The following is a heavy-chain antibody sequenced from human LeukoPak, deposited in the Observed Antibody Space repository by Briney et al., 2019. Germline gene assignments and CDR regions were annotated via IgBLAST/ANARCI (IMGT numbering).Heavy chain of an antibody. D-gene: IGHD2-21*02. V-gene: IGHV3-73*01. CDR1: GFTFSGSA. CDR2: IRSKANSYAT. J-gene: IGHJ4*02. CDR3: ARDGVTGDYFDC. Sequence: GGSLRLSCAASGFTFSGSAMHWVRQASGKGLEWVGRIRSKANSYATAYAASVKGRFTISRDDSKNTAYLQMNSLRAEDTAVYYCARDGVTGDYFDCWGQGTLVTVSS.